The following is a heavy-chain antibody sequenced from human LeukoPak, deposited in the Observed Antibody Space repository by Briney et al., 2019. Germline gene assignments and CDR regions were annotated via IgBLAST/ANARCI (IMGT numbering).Heavy chain of an antibody. CDR2: IDSGGSST. D-gene: IGHD1-1*01. CDR1: GFTISSYV. Sequence: PGGSLRLSCAASGFTISSYVMSWVRQAPGKGLVWVSRIDSGGSSTTYADSVKGRFTISKDNAKNTLYLQMNSLRAEDTAVYYCARSSNCVDYWGQGTLVTVSS. V-gene: IGHV3-74*01. CDR3: ARSSNCVDY. J-gene: IGHJ4*02.